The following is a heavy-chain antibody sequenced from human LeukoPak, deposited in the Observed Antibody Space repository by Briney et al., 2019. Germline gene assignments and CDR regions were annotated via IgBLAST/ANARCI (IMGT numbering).Heavy chain of an antibody. CDR1: GYSFTSFA. CDR3: ATDGWGYSSSWDFDS. Sequence: ASVKVSCKASGYSFTSFAIHWVRLAPGQRLEWMGWINAGNGNAKFSQKFQGRVAITMDTSASTAYMELGSLRSEDTAVYYCATDGWGYSSSWDFDSWGQGTLVTVSS. J-gene: IGHJ4*02. V-gene: IGHV1-3*01. CDR2: INAGNGNA. D-gene: IGHD6-13*01.